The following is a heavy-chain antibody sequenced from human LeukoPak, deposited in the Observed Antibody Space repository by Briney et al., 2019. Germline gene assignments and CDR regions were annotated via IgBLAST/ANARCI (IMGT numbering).Heavy chain of an antibody. J-gene: IGHJ4*02. CDR1: GGSFSGYY. D-gene: IGHD3-3*01. Sequence: PSETLSLTCAVYGGSFSGYYWSWIRQPPGKGLEWIGEINHSGSTNYNPSLKSRVTISVDTSKNQFSLKLSSVTAAGTAVYYCARGFSRLIDYWGQGTLVTVSS. V-gene: IGHV4-34*01. CDR3: ARGFSRLIDY. CDR2: INHSGST.